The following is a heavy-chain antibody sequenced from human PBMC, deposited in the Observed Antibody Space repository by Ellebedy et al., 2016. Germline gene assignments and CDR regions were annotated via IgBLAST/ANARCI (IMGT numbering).Heavy chain of an antibody. Sequence: GESLKISXAASGFSFSSYGMHWVRQAPGMGLEWLAVIWSDGSNHFYADSVRGRFTISRDNVRNTLYLQMNSLRAEDTAVYFCAREFGMTGDPANWFNPWGQGTLVTVSS. CDR3: AREFGMTGDPANWFNP. V-gene: IGHV3-33*01. D-gene: IGHD7-27*01. CDR1: GFSFSSYG. J-gene: IGHJ5*02. CDR2: IWSDGSNH.